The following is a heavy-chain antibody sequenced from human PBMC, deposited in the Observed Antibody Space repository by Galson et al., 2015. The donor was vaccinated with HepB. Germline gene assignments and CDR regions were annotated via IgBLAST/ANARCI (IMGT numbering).Heavy chain of an antibody. J-gene: IGHJ3*02. CDR1: GFTFSSYA. V-gene: IGHV3-23*01. CDR2: ISGSGGST. Sequence: SLRLSCAASGFTFSSYAMSWARQAPGKGLEWVSAISGSGGSTYYADSVKGRFTISRDNSQNTLYLQMNSLRAEDTAVYYCAKNSCGGDCYWGGAFDIWGQGTMVTVSS. CDR3: AKNSCGGDCYWGGAFDI. D-gene: IGHD2-21*01.